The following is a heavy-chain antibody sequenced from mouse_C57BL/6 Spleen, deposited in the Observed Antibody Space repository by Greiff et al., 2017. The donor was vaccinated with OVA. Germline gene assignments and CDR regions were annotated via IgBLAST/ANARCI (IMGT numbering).Heavy chain of an antibody. CDR1: GFTFSSYA. Sequence: EVQGVESGGGLVKPGGSLKLSCAASGFTFSSYAMSWVRQTPEKRLEWVATISDGGSYTYYPDNVKGRFTISRDNAKNNLYLQMSHLKSEDTAMYDCARENYGSTSGFAYWGQGTLVTVSA. CDR3: ARENYGSTSGFAY. V-gene: IGHV5-4*01. D-gene: IGHD1-1*01. CDR2: ISDGGSYT. J-gene: IGHJ3*01.